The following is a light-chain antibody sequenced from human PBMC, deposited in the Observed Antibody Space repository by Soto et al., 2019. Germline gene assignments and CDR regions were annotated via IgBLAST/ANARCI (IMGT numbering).Light chain of an antibody. CDR1: SSDVGADNY. V-gene: IGLV2-14*01. Sequence: QSALTQPASVSGSPGQSITISCTGTSSDVGADNYVSWYQHHPGKAPKLMIYEVRNRSSGVSTRFSGSKSGNTASLTIAGLQAEDEAYYHCRSYVSGDLYVVFGGGTKLTVL. J-gene: IGLJ2*01. CDR2: EVR. CDR3: RSYVSGDLYVV.